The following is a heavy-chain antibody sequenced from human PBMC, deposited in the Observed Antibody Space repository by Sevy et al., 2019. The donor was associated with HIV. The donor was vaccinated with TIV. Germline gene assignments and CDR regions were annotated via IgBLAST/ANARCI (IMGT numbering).Heavy chain of an antibody. D-gene: IGHD3-16*01. V-gene: IGHV4-34*01. J-gene: IGHJ6*02. CDR3: ARGGPQPTSYYYYGMDV. CDR2: INHSGST. CDR1: GGSLSGYY. Sequence: SETLSLTCTVYGGSLSGYYWTWIRQPPGKGLEWIGEINHSGSTNYNPSLKSRVTISVDTSKNHFSLKLTSLTAADTAAYYCARGGPQPTSYYYYGMDVWGQGTTVTVSS.